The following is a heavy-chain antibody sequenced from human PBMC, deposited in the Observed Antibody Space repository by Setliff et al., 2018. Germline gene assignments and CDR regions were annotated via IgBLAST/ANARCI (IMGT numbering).Heavy chain of an antibody. D-gene: IGHD3-10*01. CDR1: GYTFNNYG. CDR2: VTIYNGNT. CDR3: ARVESMVRGKNILRHFDY. Sequence: ASVKVSCKASGYTFNNYGVAWVRQALGQGLDWMGWVTIYNGNTKYAQNLQGRLTLSTDRSTSTVYMELGSLTTDDTAIYYCARVESMVRGKNILRHFDYWGQGTQVTVSS. J-gene: IGHJ4*02. V-gene: IGHV1-18*01.